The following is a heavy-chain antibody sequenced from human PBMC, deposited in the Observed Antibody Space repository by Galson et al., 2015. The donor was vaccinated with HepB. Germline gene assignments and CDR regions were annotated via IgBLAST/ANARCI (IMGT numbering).Heavy chain of an antibody. CDR3: ARDSASTYSSGWYVSQYYYGMDV. CDR2: IIPIFGIA. CDR1: GGTFSSYA. V-gene: IGHV1-69*13. Sequence: SVKVSCKASGGTFSSYAISWVRQAPGQGLEWMGGIIPIFGIANYAQKFQGRVTITADESTSTAYMELSSLRSEDTAVYYCARDSASTYSSGWYVSQYYYGMDVWGQGTTVTVSS. J-gene: IGHJ6*02. D-gene: IGHD6-19*01.